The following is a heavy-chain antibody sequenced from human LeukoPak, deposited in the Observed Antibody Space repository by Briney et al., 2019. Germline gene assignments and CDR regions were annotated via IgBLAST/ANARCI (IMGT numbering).Heavy chain of an antibody. D-gene: IGHD1-26*01. CDR1: GGSISSSSYY. Sequence: PSETLSLTCTVSGGSISSSSYYWGWIRQPPGKGLEWIGSGSSSESAYYNPSLKSRVTISVDKSKNQFSLKLRFVTAADTAIYYCARDREVRGWYFDLWGRGALVTVSS. J-gene: IGHJ2*01. CDR2: GSSSESA. CDR3: ARDREVRGWYFDL. V-gene: IGHV4-39*07.